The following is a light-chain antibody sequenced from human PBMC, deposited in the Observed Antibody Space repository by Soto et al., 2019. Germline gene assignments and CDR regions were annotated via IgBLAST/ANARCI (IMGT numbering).Light chain of an antibody. CDR2: AAS. CDR1: KGISSY. J-gene: IGKJ1*01. V-gene: IGKV1-8*01. CDR3: PQYYSYPRT. Sequence: AIRMTQSPSSLSASTGDRVTITWRASKGISSYLAWYQQKPGKAPKLLIYAASTLQSGVPSRFSGSGSGTDLTLTISCLQSEDFATYYCPQYYSYPRTFGQGTKV.